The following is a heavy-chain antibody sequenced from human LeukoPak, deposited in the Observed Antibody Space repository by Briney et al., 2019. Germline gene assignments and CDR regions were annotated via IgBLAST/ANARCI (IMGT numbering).Heavy chain of an antibody. CDR2: ISGSGSAT. Sequence: PGGSLRLSCAASGFTFSSDAMSWVRQAPGKGLNWVSTISGSGSATYYADSAKGRFTIFRDNSKNTLYLQMNSLRAEDTAVYYCAKFRPDDTTVAATGYFDSWGQGTLVTVSS. J-gene: IGHJ4*02. CDR3: AKFRPDDTTVAATGYFDS. V-gene: IGHV3-23*01. CDR1: GFTFSSDA. D-gene: IGHD6-19*01.